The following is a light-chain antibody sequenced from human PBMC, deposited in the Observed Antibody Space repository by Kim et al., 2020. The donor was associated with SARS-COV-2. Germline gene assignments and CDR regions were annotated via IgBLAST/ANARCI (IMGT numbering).Light chain of an antibody. Sequence: SPGERATLTCRASQSVGSNYLAWYQQKPGQAPRLLIYGASSRATGIPDRFGGSGSRTDFTLTIGRLEPEDFAVYYCQEYTSSPPYTFGQGTKLEI. CDR2: GAS. J-gene: IGKJ2*01. V-gene: IGKV3-20*01. CDR3: QEYTSSPPYT. CDR1: QSVGSNY.